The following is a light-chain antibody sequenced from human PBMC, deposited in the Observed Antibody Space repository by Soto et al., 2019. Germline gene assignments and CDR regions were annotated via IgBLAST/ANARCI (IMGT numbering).Light chain of an antibody. CDR2: GAS. J-gene: IGKJ1*01. V-gene: IGKV3-20*01. CDR1: QSVSSNY. CDR3: QQYGSSPWT. Sequence: EIVLTQSPGTLSLSPGETATLSCRASQSVSSNYLTWYQQKPGQAPRLLIYGASSRATGIPDRFSGSGSGTDFTLTISRLEPEDFAVDYCQQYGSSPWTFGQGTKVEIK.